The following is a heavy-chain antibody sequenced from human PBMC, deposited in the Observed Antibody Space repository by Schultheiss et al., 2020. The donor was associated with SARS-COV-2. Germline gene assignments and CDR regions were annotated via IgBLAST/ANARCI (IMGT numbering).Heavy chain of an antibody. CDR1: GGSISSYY. Sequence: SETLSLTCTVSGGSISSYYWSWIRQPPGKGLEWIGYIYYSGSTNYNPSLKSRVTMSVDTSKNQFSLKLSSVTAADTAVYYCARASPIAAGGLRAFDIWGQGTMVTISS. D-gene: IGHD6-13*01. CDR3: ARASPIAAGGLRAFDI. CDR2: IYYSGST. V-gene: IGHV4-59*12. J-gene: IGHJ3*02.